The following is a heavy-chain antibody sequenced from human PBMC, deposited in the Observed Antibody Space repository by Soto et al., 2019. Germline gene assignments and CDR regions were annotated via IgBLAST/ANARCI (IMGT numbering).Heavy chain of an antibody. CDR1: GGTFSSYT. Sequence: SVKVSCTASGGTFSSYTISWVRQAPGQGLEWMGRIIPILGIANYAQKFQGRVTITADKSTSTAYMELSSLRSEDTAVYYCARPDYYDSSGYYGRNPRLAFDIWGQGTMVTVSS. J-gene: IGHJ3*02. V-gene: IGHV1-69*02. D-gene: IGHD3-22*01. CDR2: IIPILGIA. CDR3: ARPDYYDSSGYYGRNPRLAFDI.